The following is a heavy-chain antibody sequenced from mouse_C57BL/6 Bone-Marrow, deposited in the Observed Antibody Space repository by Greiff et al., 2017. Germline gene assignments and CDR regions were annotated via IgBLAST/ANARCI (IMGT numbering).Heavy chain of an antibody. J-gene: IGHJ2*01. CDR3: AREEVLITTVVASPFGY. V-gene: IGHV1-7*01. D-gene: IGHD1-1*01. CDR1: GYTFTSYW. CDR2: INPSSGYT. Sequence: QVQLQQSGAELAKPGASVKLSCKASGYTFTSYWMHWVKQRPGQGLEWIGYINPSSGYTKYNQKFKDKATLTEDKSSSTAYMQLSSLTYEDSAVYYCAREEVLITTVVASPFGYWGQGTTLTVSS.